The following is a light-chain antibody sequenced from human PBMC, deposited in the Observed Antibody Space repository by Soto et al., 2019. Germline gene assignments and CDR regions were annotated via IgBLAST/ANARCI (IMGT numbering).Light chain of an antibody. V-gene: IGKV1-5*03. CDR1: HSVSVW. CDR3: QQYNRYPYT. J-gene: IGKJ2*01. Sequence: DIQMTQSPSTLSASVGDRVSITCRASHSVSVWLAWYQQKPGKAPKLLIHKASNLETGVPSRFSGSGSGTEFTLTLSSLQPDDVATYYCQQYNRYPYTFGQGTKLEIK. CDR2: KAS.